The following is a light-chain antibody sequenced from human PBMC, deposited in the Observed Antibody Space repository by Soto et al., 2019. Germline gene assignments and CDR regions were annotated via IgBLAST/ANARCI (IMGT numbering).Light chain of an antibody. V-gene: IGLV1-51*01. CDR1: SSNIGDNY. CDR2: DNN. J-gene: IGLJ2*01. Sequence: LTQPPSVSAAPGQKVIISCSGSSSNIGDNYVSWYQQFPGTAPKLLIYDNNKRPSGIPDRFSGSKSGTSATLGITGLQTGDEADYYCGTWDSSLSGVVFGGGTKLTVL. CDR3: GTWDSSLSGVV.